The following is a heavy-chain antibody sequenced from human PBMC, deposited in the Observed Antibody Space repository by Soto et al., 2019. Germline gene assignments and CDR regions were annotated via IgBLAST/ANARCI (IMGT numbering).Heavy chain of an antibody. CDR3: ARGLGLYYYGSGSYSGFGY. J-gene: IGHJ4*02. CDR2: INHSGST. D-gene: IGHD3-10*01. Sequence: QVQLQQWGAGLLKPSETLSLTCAVYGGSFSGYYWSWIRQPPGKGLEWIGEINHSGSTNYNPSLKSRVTISVDTSKNQFSLKLSSVTAADTAVYYCARGLGLYYYGSGSYSGFGYWGPGTLVTVSS. CDR1: GGSFSGYY. V-gene: IGHV4-34*01.